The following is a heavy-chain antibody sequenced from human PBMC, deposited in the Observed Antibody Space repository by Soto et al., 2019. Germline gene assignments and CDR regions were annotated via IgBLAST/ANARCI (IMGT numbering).Heavy chain of an antibody. D-gene: IGHD6-13*01. J-gene: IGHJ6*02. CDR1: GFTFSSYA. V-gene: IGHV3-30-3*01. CDR3: ARDMYSSSWYRYYYYGMDV. Sequence: QVQLVESGGGVVQPGRSLRLSCAASGFTFSSYAMHWVRQAPGKGLEWVAVISYDGSNKYYADSVKGRFTISRDNSXNXLXXQMNSLRAEDTAVYYCARDMYSSSWYRYYYYGMDVWGQGTTVTVSS. CDR2: ISYDGSNK.